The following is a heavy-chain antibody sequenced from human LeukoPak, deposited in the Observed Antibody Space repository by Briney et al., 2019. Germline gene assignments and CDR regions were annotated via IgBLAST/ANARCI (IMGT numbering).Heavy chain of an antibody. D-gene: IGHD3-3*01. CDR3: ARGGGITIFGVVMSGLGY. CDR1: GGSFSGYY. J-gene: IGHJ4*02. Sequence: SETLSLTCAVYGGSFSGYYWSWIRQPPGKGLEWIGEINHSGSTNYNPSLKSRVTISVDTSKNQFSLKLSSVTAADTAVYYCARGGGITIFGVVMSGLGYWGQGTLVTVSS. CDR2: INHSGST. V-gene: IGHV4-34*01.